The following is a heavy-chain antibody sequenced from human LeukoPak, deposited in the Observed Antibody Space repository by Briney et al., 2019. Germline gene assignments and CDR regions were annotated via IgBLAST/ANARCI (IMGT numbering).Heavy chain of an antibody. Sequence: SETLSLTCAVYGGSFSGYYWSWIRQPPGKGLEWIGEINHSGSTNYNPSLKSRVTISGDTSKNQFSLKLSSVTAADTAVYYCARGDRPREIPPLIRKKNAFDIWGQGTMVTVSS. V-gene: IGHV4-34*01. CDR1: GGSFSGYY. CDR3: ARGDRPREIPPLIRKKNAFDI. CDR2: INHSGST. D-gene: IGHD2-8*01. J-gene: IGHJ3*02.